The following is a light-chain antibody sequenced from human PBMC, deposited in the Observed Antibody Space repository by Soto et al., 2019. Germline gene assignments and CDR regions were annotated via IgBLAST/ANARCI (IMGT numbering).Light chain of an antibody. CDR1: SSDVGGYNY. V-gene: IGLV2-11*01. CDR2: DVS. CDR3: CSYAGSYV. Sequence: QSALTQPRSVSGSPGQSVTISCTGTSSDVGGYNYVSWYQQHPGIAPKLMIYDVSKRPSGAPDRFSGSKSGNTASLTISGLQAEDEADYYCCSYAGSYVFGTGTKLTVL. J-gene: IGLJ1*01.